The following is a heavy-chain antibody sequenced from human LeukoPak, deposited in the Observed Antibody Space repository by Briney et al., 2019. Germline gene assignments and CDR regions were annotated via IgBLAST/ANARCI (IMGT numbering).Heavy chain of an antibody. J-gene: IGHJ4*02. CDR2: IYYTGST. V-gene: IGHV4-59*01. Sequence: SETLSPTCAVYGGSFSGYYWNWIRQPPGKGLEWIGYIYYTGSTKYNPSLKSRVTMSVDTSKDQFSLKLSSVTAADTAVYYCASLSGGYYTLWGQGTLVTVSS. D-gene: IGHD3-22*01. CDR1: GGSFSGYY. CDR3: ASLSGGYYTL.